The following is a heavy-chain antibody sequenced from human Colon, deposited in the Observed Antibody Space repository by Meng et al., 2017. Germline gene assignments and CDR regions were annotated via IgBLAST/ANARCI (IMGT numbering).Heavy chain of an antibody. V-gene: IGHV4-30-4*01. CDR2: IHSSGNT. D-gene: IGHD2-2*01. CDR1: GGSINSADYC. Sequence: QVQLQESGPGVVKPSQTLSLPCTISGGSINSADYCGNWLRQSPGKGLEWLGYIHSSGNTYYTPSLKSRLTMSLDTSKNQFSLRLTSVTAADTAVYYCARNPVIPDARTFDFWGQGALVTVSS. CDR3: ARNPVIPDARTFDF. J-gene: IGHJ4*02.